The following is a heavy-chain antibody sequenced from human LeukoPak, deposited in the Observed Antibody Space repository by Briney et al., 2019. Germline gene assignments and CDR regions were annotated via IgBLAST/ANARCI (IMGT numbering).Heavy chain of an antibody. D-gene: IGHD6-13*01. V-gene: IGHV3-30*03. CDR2: ISYDGSNK. CDR3: ASTDSSSWYTIDY. J-gene: IGHJ4*02. CDR1: GFTFSDYY. Sequence: GGSLRLSCAASGFTFSDYYMSWVRQAPGKGLEWVAVISYDGSNKYYADSVKGRFTISRDNSKNTLYLQMSSLRAEDTAVYYCASTDSSSWYTIDYWGQGTLVTVSS.